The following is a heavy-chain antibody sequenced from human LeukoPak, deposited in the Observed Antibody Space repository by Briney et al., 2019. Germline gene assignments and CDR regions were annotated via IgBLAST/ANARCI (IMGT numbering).Heavy chain of an antibody. CDR2: IYYSGST. J-gene: IGHJ6*03. V-gene: IGHV4-39*01. Sequence: SETLSLTCTVSGGSISSSSYYWGWIRQSPGKGLEWIGSIYYSGSTYYNPSLKSRVTISVDTSKNQFSLKRSSVTAADRAVYYCARHRYYYRSGSYYGAPYYMDVWGKGTTVTISS. D-gene: IGHD3-10*01. CDR1: GGSISSSSYY. CDR3: ARHRYYYRSGSYYGAPYYMDV.